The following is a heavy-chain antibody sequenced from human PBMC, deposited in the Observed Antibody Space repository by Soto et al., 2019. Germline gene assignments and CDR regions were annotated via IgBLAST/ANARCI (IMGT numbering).Heavy chain of an antibody. CDR1: CASMIDYH. CDR2: LHYSGSA. J-gene: IGHJ4*02. V-gene: IGHV4-59*01. CDR3: ARSGHTFAGVV. D-gene: IGHD3-16*01. Sequence: SETLSLTCTVSCASMIDYHGSRILQSQGKGLEHIGYLHYSGSAHYNPSLKSRVTISMDTSKNQFSLKLAFVIAADTALYFCARSGHTFAGVVWGQGILVTVSS.